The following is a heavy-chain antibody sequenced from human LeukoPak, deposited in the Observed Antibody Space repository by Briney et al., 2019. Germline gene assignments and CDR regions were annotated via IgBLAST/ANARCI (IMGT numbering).Heavy chain of an antibody. D-gene: IGHD3-10*01. CDR1: GYTFTGYY. V-gene: IGHV1-2*02. CDR2: INPNSGGT. J-gene: IGHJ4*02. CDR3: ARAQGYYYGSGRSPYSY. Sequence: ASVKVSCKASGYTFTGYYMHWVRQAPGQGLEWMGWINPNSGGTNYAQKFQGRVTMTRDTSISTAYMELSRLRSDDTAVYYCARAQGYYYGSGRSPYSYWGQGTLVTVSS.